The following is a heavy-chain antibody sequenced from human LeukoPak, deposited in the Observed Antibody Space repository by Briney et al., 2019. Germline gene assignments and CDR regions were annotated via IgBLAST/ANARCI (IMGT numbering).Heavy chain of an antibody. D-gene: IGHD5-18*01. CDR1: GVSVGSGSYY. J-gene: IGHJ5*02. Sequence: SETLSLTCTVSGVSVGSGSYYWSWIPQSPGKGREWIGYILYSDITNYNPSLKSRVTMSVDTSKNQFSLRLTSVTAADTAVYYCAAMAVNWFDPWGQGTLVIVSS. CDR3: AAMAVNWFDP. CDR2: ILYSDIT. V-gene: IGHV4-61*01.